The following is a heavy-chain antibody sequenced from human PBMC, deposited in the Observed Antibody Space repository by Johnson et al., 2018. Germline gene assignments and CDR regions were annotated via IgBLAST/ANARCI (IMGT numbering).Heavy chain of an antibody. CDR3: AEDLGRTVPYYYGMDV. CDR1: GFTFSSYG. J-gene: IGHJ6*02. V-gene: IGHV3-30*18. Sequence: QVQLVESGGGVVQPGRSLRLSCAASGFTFSSYGMHWVRQAPGKGLEWVAVISYDGSNKYYADSVKGRFTISRDNSKNTLYLQMNSLRAGDTAVYYCAEDLGRTVPYYYGMDVWGQGTTVTVSS. CDR2: ISYDGSNK. D-gene: IGHD7-27*01.